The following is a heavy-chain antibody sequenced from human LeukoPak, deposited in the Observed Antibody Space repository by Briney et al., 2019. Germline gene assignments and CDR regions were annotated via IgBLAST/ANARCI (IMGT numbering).Heavy chain of an antibody. CDR1: GFTFSSYS. CDR3: TTDREFYDTSGNRY. Sequence: SGGSLRLSCAASGFTFSSYSMNWVRQAPGKGLEWVSSISSSSSYIYYADSVKGRFTIPRDNAKNSLYLQMNSLRAEDTAVYYCTTDREFYDTSGNRYWGQGTLVTVSS. D-gene: IGHD3-22*01. CDR2: ISSSSSYI. J-gene: IGHJ4*02. V-gene: IGHV3-21*01.